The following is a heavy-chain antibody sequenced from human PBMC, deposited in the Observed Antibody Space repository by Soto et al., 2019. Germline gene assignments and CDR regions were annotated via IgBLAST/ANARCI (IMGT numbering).Heavy chain of an antibody. Sequence: QVQLVESGGGVVQPGRSLRLSCAASGFTFSSYGMHWVRQAPGKGLEWVAVISYDGSNKYYADSVKGRFTISRDNSKNTLYLQMNSVRAEDTAVYYCAKPKASPFDYWGQGTLVTVSS. CDR1: GFTFSSYG. CDR2: ISYDGSNK. V-gene: IGHV3-30*18. CDR3: AKPKASPFDY. J-gene: IGHJ4*02.